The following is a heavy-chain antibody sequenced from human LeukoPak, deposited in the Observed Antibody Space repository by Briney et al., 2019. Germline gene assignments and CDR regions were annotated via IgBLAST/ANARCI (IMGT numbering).Heavy chain of an antibody. D-gene: IGHD5-18*01. Sequence: GSLRLSCAASGFTFSDYSMSWVRQASGKGLEWISYISSSSYSIYYSDSVKGRFTISRDNAKNSLYLQMNSLRAEDTAVYYCLRYNYGYYFDYWGQGTLVTVSS. J-gene: IGHJ4*02. V-gene: IGHV3-48*01. CDR3: LRYNYGYYFDY. CDR1: GFTFSDYS. CDR2: ISSSSYSI.